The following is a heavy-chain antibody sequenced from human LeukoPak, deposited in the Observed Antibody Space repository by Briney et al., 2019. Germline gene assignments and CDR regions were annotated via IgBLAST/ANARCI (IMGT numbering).Heavy chain of an antibody. CDR3: ARGVGYSGYDPDY. J-gene: IGHJ4*02. CDR1: GFTFSSYT. V-gene: IGHV3-21*01. D-gene: IGHD5-12*01. Sequence: PGGSLRLSCAALGFTFSSYTMNWVRQDPGKGLEWVSSISSSSSYIYYADSVKGRFTISRDNAKNSLYLQMNSLRAEDTAVYYWARGVGYSGYDPDYWGQGTLVTVSS. CDR2: ISSSSSYI.